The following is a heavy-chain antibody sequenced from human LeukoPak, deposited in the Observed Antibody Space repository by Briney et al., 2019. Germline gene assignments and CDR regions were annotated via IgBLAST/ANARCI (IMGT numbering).Heavy chain of an antibody. CDR2: ISGRGST. Sequence: GGSLRLSCAASGFTFSNYAMNWVRQAPGKGLEWVSGISGRGSTYYADSVKGRFTISRDNSKNTLYLQMNSLRAEDTAVYYCARAYFTFDYWGQGTLVTVSS. J-gene: IGHJ4*02. D-gene: IGHD2/OR15-2a*01. CDR1: GFTFSNYA. V-gene: IGHV3-23*01. CDR3: ARAYFTFDY.